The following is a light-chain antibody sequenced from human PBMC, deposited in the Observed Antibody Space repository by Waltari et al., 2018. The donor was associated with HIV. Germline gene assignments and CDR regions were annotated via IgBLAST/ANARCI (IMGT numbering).Light chain of an antibody. CDR3: MQALRTPPT. CDR1: PSLLHANGYDY. CDR2: LGS. J-gene: IGKJ3*01. V-gene: IGKV2-28*01. Sequence: DIVMTQSPVSLPVTPGESASISCSSSPSLLHANGYDYLDWYLQKPGQSPQLLIYLGSKWGPAASDSFSAIVSDTNFTLRISKVEPEDVGVFCCMQALRTPPTVGPGTKVEI.